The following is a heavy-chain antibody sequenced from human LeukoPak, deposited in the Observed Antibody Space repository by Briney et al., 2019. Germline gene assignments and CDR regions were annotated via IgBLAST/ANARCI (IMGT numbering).Heavy chain of an antibody. CDR1: GFTFSSYA. V-gene: IGHV3-30*03. Sequence: GGSLRLSCAASGFTFSSYAMHWVRQAPGKGLEWVAVISYDGSNKYYADSVKGRFTISRDNSKNTLYLKMNSLRPEDTAVYYCARRYSGSYNYYYMDVWGKGTTVTVSS. CDR2: ISYDGSNK. D-gene: IGHD1-26*01. CDR3: ARRYSGSYNYYYMDV. J-gene: IGHJ6*03.